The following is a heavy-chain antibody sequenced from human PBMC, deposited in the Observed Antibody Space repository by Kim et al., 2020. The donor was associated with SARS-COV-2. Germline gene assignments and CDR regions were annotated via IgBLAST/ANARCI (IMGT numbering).Heavy chain of an antibody. V-gene: IGHV3-23*01. D-gene: IGHD4-4*01. CDR3: AKSRDPISTVTFAY. CDR1: GFTFSSYA. Sequence: WGSLRLSCAASGFTFSSYAMSWVRQAPGKGLEWVSAISGSGGSTYYADSVKGRFTISRDNSKNTLYLQMNSLRAEDTAVYYCAKSRDPISTVTFAYWGQGTLVTVSS. J-gene: IGHJ4*02. CDR2: ISGSGGST.